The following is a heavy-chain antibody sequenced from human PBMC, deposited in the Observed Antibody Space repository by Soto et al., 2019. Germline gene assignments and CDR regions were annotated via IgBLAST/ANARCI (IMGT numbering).Heavy chain of an antibody. CDR1: GGSFSGNY. Sequence: PSETLSLTCAVYGGSFSGNYWTWIRQPPGTGLEWIGETNHSGSTNYNPSLKSRVTISVDTSKNQFSLKLTSVTAADTAVYYCARDKITGLFDYWGQGTLVTVSS. CDR2: TNHSGST. J-gene: IGHJ4*02. D-gene: IGHD2-8*02. V-gene: IGHV4-34*01. CDR3: ARDKITGLFDY.